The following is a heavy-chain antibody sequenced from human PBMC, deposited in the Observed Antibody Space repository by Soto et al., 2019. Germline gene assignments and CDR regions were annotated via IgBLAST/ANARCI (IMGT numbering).Heavy chain of an antibody. CDR3: ARDSSSSFYYYGMDV. J-gene: IGHJ6*02. CDR1: GYSFTSHW. CDR2: IYPGDSDT. D-gene: IGHD6-6*01. Sequence: GESLKISCKGSGYSFTSHWIGWVRQMPGKGLEWMGIIYPGDSDTRYSPSFQGQVTISADKSISTAYLQWSSLKASDTAMYYCARDSSSSFYYYGMDVWGQGTTVTVS. V-gene: IGHV5-51*01.